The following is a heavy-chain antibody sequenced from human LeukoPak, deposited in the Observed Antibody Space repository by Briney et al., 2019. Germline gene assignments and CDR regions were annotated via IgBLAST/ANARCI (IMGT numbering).Heavy chain of an antibody. D-gene: IGHD7-27*01. CDR3: ARDLAWGAFDY. CDR1: GFTFDDYA. CDR2: VSPPGGGT. Sequence: PGRPLRLSCAASGFTFDDYAMHWVRQAPGKGLEWLSGVSPPGGGTYYADSVKGRFTISRDDSKNTLSLQMNSLRVEDTATYYCARDLAWGAFDYWGQGTLVTVSS. V-gene: IGHV3-23*01. J-gene: IGHJ4*02.